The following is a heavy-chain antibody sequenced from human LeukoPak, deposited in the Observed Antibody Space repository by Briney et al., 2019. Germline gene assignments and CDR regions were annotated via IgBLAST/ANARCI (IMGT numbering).Heavy chain of an antibody. J-gene: IGHJ5*02. CDR2: INSDGSST. CDR3: ARARLARYNWFDP. Sequence: GGSLRLSCAASGFTFSSYWMHWVRHAPGKGLVWVSRINSDGSSTNYADSVKGRFTISRDNAKNTLYLQMNSLRAEDTAVYYCARARLARYNWFDPWGQGTLVTVSS. V-gene: IGHV3-74*01. D-gene: IGHD6-19*01. CDR1: GFTFSSYW.